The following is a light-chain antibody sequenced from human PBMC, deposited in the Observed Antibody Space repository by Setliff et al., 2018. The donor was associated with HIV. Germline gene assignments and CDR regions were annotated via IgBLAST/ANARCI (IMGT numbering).Light chain of an antibody. J-gene: IGLJ2*01. CDR3: AVWDDSLSDSYVV. Sequence: QSALTQPPSASGTPGQRVTISCSGSSSNIGSNYVFWYQQLPGTAPKLLIYRNNQRPSGVPDRFSGSKSGTSASLAISGLRSEDEADYYCAVWDDSLSDSYVVFGGGTKGTVL. CDR1: SSNIGSNY. CDR2: RNN. V-gene: IGLV1-47*01.